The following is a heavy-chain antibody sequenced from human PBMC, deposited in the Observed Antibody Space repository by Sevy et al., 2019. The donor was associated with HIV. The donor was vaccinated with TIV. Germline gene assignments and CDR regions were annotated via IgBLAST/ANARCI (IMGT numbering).Heavy chain of an antibody. Sequence: GSLRLSCAASGFTSSDPWMSWVRQAPEKGLEWVANIKQDGSKTYYVDSVKGRFIVSRDNAKKSLYLEMSSLRAEDTAVYYCARLKLHYDPYYFDLWGQGTLVTVSS. CDR2: IKQDGSKT. CDR3: ARLKLHYDPYYFDL. D-gene: IGHD3-16*01. CDR1: GFTSSDPW. V-gene: IGHV3-7*01. J-gene: IGHJ4*02.